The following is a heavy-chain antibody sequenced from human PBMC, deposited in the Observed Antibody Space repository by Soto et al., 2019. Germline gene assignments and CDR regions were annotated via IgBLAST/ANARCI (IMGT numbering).Heavy chain of an antibody. D-gene: IGHD4-17*01. CDR3: ARGPQDYGGNAFDI. V-gene: IGHV3-53*01. CDR1: GFTVSSNY. Sequence: EVQLVESGGGLIQPGGSRRLSCAASGFTVSSNYMSWVRQAPGKGLEWVSVIYIGGSTYYADSVKGRFTISRDNSKNTLYLQMNSLRAEDTAVYYCARGPQDYGGNAFDIWGQGTMVTVSS. J-gene: IGHJ3*02. CDR2: IYIGGST.